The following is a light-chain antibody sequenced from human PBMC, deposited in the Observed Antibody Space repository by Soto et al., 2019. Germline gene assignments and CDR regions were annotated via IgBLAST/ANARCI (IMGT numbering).Light chain of an antibody. CDR1: RSDVGDYNS. CDR2: EVS. CDR3: SSYAGSNIWV. V-gene: IGLV2-8*01. J-gene: IGLJ3*02. Sequence: QSVLTQPPSASGSPGRSVTISCSGTRSDVGDYNSVSWYQQHPGKAPKLMIYEVSKRPPGVPDRFSGSKSGNAASLTVSGLQAEDEDDYYCSSYAGSNIWVFGGGTKLTVL.